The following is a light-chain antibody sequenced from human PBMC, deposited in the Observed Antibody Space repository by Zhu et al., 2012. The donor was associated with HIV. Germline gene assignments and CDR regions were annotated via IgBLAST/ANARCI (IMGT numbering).Light chain of an antibody. CDR2: DTS. Sequence: IVLTQSPATLSLSPGERATLSCRASQSVSSFLAWYQQKPGQSPRLLIYDTSKRAAGIPARFSGSGSGTDFTLTISSLEPEDFAVYYCHQYLSSPETFGQGTKGRNQT. J-gene: IGKJ1*01. CDR3: HQYLSSPET. CDR1: QSVSSF. V-gene: IGKV3-11*01.